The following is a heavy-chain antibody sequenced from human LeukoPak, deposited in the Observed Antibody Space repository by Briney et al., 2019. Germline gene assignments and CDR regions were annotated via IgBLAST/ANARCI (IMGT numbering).Heavy chain of an antibody. CDR3: ARAMMVVANLWGVYDY. Sequence: GGSLRLSCAASGFTFMSYSMNWVRQAPGKGLEWVSYISSSSSTIYYADSVKGRFTISRDNAKNSLFLQMNSLRAEDTAVYYCARAMMVVANLWGVYDYWGQGTLVTVSS. D-gene: IGHD3-22*01. J-gene: IGHJ4*02. CDR1: GFTFMSYS. V-gene: IGHV3-48*01. CDR2: ISSSSSTI.